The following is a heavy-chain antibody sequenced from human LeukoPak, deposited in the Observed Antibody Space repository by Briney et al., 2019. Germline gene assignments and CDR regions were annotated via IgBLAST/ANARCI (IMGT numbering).Heavy chain of an antibody. V-gene: IGHV4-38-2*01. D-gene: IGHD1-1*01. CDR3: ARQNWNFDF. J-gene: IGHJ4*02. CDR1: GYSINSGYH. Sequence: KPSETLSLTCVVFGYSINSGYHWGWIRQPPGRGLEWIGSIHRSGSTYYNPSLKGRVTISVDTSKNHFSLRLSSATAADTAVYYCARQNWNFDFWGQGTLVTVSS. CDR2: IHRSGST.